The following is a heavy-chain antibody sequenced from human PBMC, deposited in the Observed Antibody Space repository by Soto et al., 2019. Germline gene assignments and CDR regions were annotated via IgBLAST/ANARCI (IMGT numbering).Heavy chain of an antibody. J-gene: IGHJ4*02. CDR1: GFSLRNSGVG. CDR2: IYWDDDK. CDR3: AHLTTGGFYFDY. V-gene: IGHV2-5*02. Sequence: QITLKESGPTLVKPTQTLTLTGTFSGFSLRNSGVGVGWIRQPPGKALEWLALIYWDDDKRYSPSLKSRLTITKDTSENQVVLTMTNMDPVDTATYYCAHLTTGGFYFDYWGQGTLVTVSS. D-gene: IGHD4-17*01.